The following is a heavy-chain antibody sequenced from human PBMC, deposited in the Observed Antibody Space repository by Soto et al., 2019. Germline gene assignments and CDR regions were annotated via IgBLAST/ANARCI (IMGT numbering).Heavy chain of an antibody. D-gene: IGHD3-3*01. CDR2: IYYSGST. Sequence: QLQLQESGPGLVKPSETLSLTCTVSGGSISSSSYYWGWIRQPPGKGLEWIGSIYYSGSTYYNPSLKSRVTISVDTSKNQFSLKLSSVTAADTAVYYCAGTKKGIFGVVKPVDYWGQGTLVTVSS. CDR1: GGSISSSSYY. V-gene: IGHV4-39*01. CDR3: AGTKKGIFGVVKPVDY. J-gene: IGHJ4*02.